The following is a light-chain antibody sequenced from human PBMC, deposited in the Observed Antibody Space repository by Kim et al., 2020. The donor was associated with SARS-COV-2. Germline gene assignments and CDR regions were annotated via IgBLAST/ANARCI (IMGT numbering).Light chain of an antibody. CDR2: ANE. CDR3: GTWDNSRGGV. Sequence: PGQKVTISCSGSSSSIGKFSVSWYQQLPGTAPKLLIYANEKRPSGIPDRFSGSKSGTSATLVITGLQTGDEADYYCGTWDNSRGGVFGGGTKLTVL. CDR1: SSSIGKFS. J-gene: IGLJ3*02. V-gene: IGLV1-51*01.